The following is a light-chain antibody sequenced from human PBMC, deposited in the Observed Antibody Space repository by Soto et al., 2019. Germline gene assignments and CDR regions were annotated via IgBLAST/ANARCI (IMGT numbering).Light chain of an antibody. CDR3: TSYASSGTPFV. J-gene: IGLJ1*01. Sequence: QSVLTQPASVSGSPGQSITISCTGTSSDVGGYNYVSWYQQHPDKAPKLMIYDVSDRSSGVSDRFSGSKSGNTASLTISGLQADDGADHYCTSYASSGTPFVFGTGTKLTVL. CDR1: SSDVGGYNY. CDR2: DVS. V-gene: IGLV2-14*01.